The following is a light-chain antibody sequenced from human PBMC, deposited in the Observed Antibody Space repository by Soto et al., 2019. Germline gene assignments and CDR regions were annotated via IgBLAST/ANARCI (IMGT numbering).Light chain of an antibody. J-gene: IGKJ5*01. CDR1: QSVSSY. CDR3: QQRSNWIT. CDR2: RTS. V-gene: IGKV3-11*01. Sequence: EIVLTQSPATLSLSPGERATLSCRASQSVSSYLAWYQQKPGQAPRLLMFRTSSRATGFPARFSGSGSGTDFTLTISSLEPEDFAVYYCQQRSNWITFGQGTRLEI.